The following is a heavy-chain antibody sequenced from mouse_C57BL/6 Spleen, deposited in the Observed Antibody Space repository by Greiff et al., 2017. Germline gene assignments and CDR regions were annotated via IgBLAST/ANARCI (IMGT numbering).Heavy chain of an antibody. CDR1: GYTFTSYT. J-gene: IGHJ3*01. V-gene: IGHV1-4*01. CDR2: INPSSGYT. Sequence: QVQLQQSGAELARPGASVKMSCKASGYTFTSYTMHWVKQRPGQGLEWIGYINPSSGYTKYNQKFKGKATLTADKSSSTAYMQLSSLTSEDSAVYYCATNYGSSYGDFAYWGQGTLVTVSA. D-gene: IGHD1-1*01. CDR3: ATNYGSSYGDFAY.